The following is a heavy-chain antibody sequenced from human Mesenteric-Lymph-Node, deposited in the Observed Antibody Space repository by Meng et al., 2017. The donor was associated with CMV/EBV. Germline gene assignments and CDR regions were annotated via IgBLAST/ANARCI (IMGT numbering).Heavy chain of an antibody. J-gene: IGHJ5*02. Sequence: QLQLQESGPGLVKPSETLSLPCTVSGGSISSISYYWVWIRQPPGKGLEWIGSIYYSGSTYYNPSLKSRVTISVDTSKNQFSLKLSSVTAADTAVYYCARPHYYGSGSSPWFDPWGQGTLVTVSS. CDR2: IYYSGST. D-gene: IGHD3-10*01. V-gene: IGHV4-39*01. CDR3: ARPHYYGSGSSPWFDP. CDR1: GGSISSISYY.